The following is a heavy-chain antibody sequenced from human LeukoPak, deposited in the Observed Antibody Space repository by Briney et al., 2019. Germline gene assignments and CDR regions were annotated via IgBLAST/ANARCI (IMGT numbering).Heavy chain of an antibody. J-gene: IGHJ4*02. CDR1: GYTFTRHG. Sequence: ASVKVSCKASGYTFTRHGISLLRQAPGQGLEWMGWISAYNGDTKYAQNFQGRVTITTDTSTTTAYMELRSLRFDDTAVYYCARDPSNTSGNYPYFDYWGQGTLVTVSS. V-gene: IGHV1-18*01. D-gene: IGHD3-22*01. CDR3: ARDPSNTSGNYPYFDY. CDR2: ISAYNGDT.